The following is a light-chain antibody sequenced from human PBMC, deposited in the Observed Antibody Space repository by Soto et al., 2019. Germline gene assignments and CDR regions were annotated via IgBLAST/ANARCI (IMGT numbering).Light chain of an antibody. V-gene: IGKV3-20*01. CDR1: QNVRSNY. CDR2: GAS. J-gene: IGKJ1*01. Sequence: EIVLTQSPGTLSWSPGERVTLSCRASQNVRSNYLAWYQQKPGQAPRLLIYGASTRASGIPERFSGSGSGTDFTLTISRLAAEDFAVYYCQDYGSSEWTFGQGTKVDIK. CDR3: QDYGSSEWT.